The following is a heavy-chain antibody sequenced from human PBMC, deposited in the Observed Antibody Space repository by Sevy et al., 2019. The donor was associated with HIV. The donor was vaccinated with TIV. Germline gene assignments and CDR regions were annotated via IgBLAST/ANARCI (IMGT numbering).Heavy chain of an antibody. CDR1: GYTFTGYY. CDR2: INPNSGGT. J-gene: IGHJ4*02. V-gene: IGHV1-2*06. Sequence: ASVKVSCKASGYTFTGYYMHWVRQAPGQGLEWMGRINPNSGGTNYAQKFQGRVTMTRDTSISIAYMELSRLRSDDTAVYYCARDSPYYYDSSGYPDYWGQGTLVTISS. D-gene: IGHD3-22*01. CDR3: ARDSPYYYDSSGYPDY.